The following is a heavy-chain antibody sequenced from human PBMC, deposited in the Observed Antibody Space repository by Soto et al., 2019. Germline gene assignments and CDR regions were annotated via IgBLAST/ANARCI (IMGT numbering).Heavy chain of an antibody. CDR3: AKDRYSSSSGPFDY. Sequence: GGSLSLSCAASGFTFSSHAMSWVRQAPGKGLARVSAISGSGGSTYYADSVKGRFTISRDHSKQTLYLQMNSLRAEDTAVYYCAKDRYSSSSGPFDYSGQGTLVTVSS. V-gene: IGHV3-23*01. J-gene: IGHJ4*02. D-gene: IGHD6-6*01. CDR2: ISGSGGST. CDR1: GFTFSSHA.